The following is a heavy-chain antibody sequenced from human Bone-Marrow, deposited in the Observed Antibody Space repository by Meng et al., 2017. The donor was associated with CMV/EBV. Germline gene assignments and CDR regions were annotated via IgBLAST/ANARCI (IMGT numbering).Heavy chain of an antibody. V-gene: IGHV3-30*02. Sequence: GGSLRLSCAASGFTFSSYGMHWVRQAPGKGLEWVAFIRYDGSNKYYADSVKGRFTISRDNSKNTLYLQMNSLRAEDTAVYYCARGGAHYDFWSGYYKVGYFDYWSQGTLVTVSS. D-gene: IGHD3-3*01. CDR1: GFTFSSYG. J-gene: IGHJ4*02. CDR3: ARGGAHYDFWSGYYKVGYFDY. CDR2: IRYDGSNK.